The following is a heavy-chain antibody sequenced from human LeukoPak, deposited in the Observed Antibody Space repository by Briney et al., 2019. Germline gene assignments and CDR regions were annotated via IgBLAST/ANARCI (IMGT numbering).Heavy chain of an antibody. Sequence: GGSLRLSCAASGFTFSSYWMHWVRQAPGKGLGWVSRINSDGSSTSYADSVKGRFTISRDNAKNTLYLQMNRLRAEDTAVYYCARDFAYYDILTGFGEYYFDYWGQGTLVTVSS. V-gene: IGHV3-74*01. CDR2: INSDGSST. D-gene: IGHD3-9*01. CDR1: GFTFSSYW. CDR3: ARDFAYYDILTGFGEYYFDY. J-gene: IGHJ4*02.